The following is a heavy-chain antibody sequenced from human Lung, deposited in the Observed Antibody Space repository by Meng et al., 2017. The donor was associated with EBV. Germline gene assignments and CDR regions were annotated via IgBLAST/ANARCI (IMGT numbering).Heavy chain of an antibody. J-gene: IGHJ2*01. CDR3: ARGATSVFDL. CDR1: GGSIRFGDYY. V-gene: IGHV4-30-4*08. Sequence: QVEPQESGPGLVKPSQTLSLTCTVSGGSIRFGDYYWRWIRQPPGKGLEWIGYIYDSGSTSYNPSLMSRVTISVDTSRNQFSLKLTSVTAADTAVYYCARGATSVFDLWGRGTLVTVSS. CDR2: IYDSGST.